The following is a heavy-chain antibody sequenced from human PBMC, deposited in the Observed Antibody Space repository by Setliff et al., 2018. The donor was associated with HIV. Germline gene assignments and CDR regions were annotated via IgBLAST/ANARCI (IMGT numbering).Heavy chain of an antibody. D-gene: IGHD4-17*01. Sequence: PSETLSLTCTVTGYSISSGYYRAWIRQPPGKGLEWIGHIYHAGNTYYNPSLKSRVTISVDTSKNQISLRLNSLTAADTALYYCARGTTLNVVPDAFDIWGQGTMVTVSS. V-gene: IGHV4-38-2*02. CDR2: IYHAGNT. J-gene: IGHJ3*02. CDR3: ARGTTLNVVPDAFDI. CDR1: GYSISSGYY.